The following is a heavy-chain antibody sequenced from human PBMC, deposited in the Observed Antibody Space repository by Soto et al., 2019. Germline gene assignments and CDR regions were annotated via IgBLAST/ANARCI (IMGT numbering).Heavy chain of an antibody. Sequence: PGGSLRLSCAASGFTFSSYGMHWVRQAPGKGLEWVAVIWFDGDNKYYADSVKGRFTISRDNSKNTLYLQMNSLRAEDTAVYYCAREGSGELYTLDSWGQGTLVIVSS. D-gene: IGHD3-10*01. J-gene: IGHJ4*02. CDR1: GFTFSSYG. CDR3: AREGSGELYTLDS. V-gene: IGHV3-33*01. CDR2: IWFDGDNK.